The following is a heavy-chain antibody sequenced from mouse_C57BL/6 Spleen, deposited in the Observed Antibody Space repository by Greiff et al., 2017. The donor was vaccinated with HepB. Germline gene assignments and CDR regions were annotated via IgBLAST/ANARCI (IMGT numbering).Heavy chain of an antibody. Sequence: VKLMESGAELVKPGASVKLSCKASGYTFTEYTIHWVKQRSGQGLEWIGWFYTGRGSIKYNEKFKDQATLTADKSSSTVDMELSRLTSEDSAVYFCARHASYCYDGYFDYWGQGTTLTVSS. D-gene: IGHD2-12*01. J-gene: IGHJ2*01. CDR3: ARHASYCYDGYFDY. CDR2: FYTGRGSI. CDR1: GYTFTEYT. V-gene: IGHV1-62-2*01.